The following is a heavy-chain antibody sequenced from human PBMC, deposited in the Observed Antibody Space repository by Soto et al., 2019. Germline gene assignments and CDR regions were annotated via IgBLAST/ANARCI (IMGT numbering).Heavy chain of an antibody. D-gene: IGHD1-7*01. CDR3: TTSHAGELNN. J-gene: IGHJ4*02. CDR1: GGSISSSSW. Sequence: SETLSLTCTVSGGSISSSSWWTWGRQSPRKDLEGMGEIFESGATPYHPSLKSRLTMSVDKSKTPFSLNLSSLTAADTAVYFCTTSHAGELNNWGQGTLVTVSS. CDR2: IFESGAT. V-gene: IGHV4-4*02.